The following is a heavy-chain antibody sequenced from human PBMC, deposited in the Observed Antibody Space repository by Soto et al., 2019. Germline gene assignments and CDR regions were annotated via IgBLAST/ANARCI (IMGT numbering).Heavy chain of an antibody. D-gene: IGHD1-26*01. CDR2: INTSNGDT. Sequence: QVQLVQSGPEVKEPGASVRVSCKASGYTCIYFNIFWVRRAPGQGLEWMGWINTSNGDTSYGQNFQGRVTMTADTSTNTAYVELRSLRYDDTARYYWARDITGATGDYWGQGTLVTVSS. V-gene: IGHV1-18*01. J-gene: IGHJ4*02. CDR3: ARDITGATGDY. CDR1: GYTCIYFN.